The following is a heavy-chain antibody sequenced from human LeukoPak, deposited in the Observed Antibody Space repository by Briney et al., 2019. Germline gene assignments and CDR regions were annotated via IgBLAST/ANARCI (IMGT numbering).Heavy chain of an antibody. V-gene: IGHV4-39*01. CDR2: MYYSGTT. J-gene: IGHJ4*02. CDR3: AKLVGTTGYFDL. D-gene: IGHD1-1*01. Sequence: PSETLSLSCTVSNGSIFSDNSYWAWVRQPPGKGLEWIVGMYYSGTTYYNPSLQSRVTMSVDMAKNHFSLNMTSVSAADTAVYFCAKLVGTTGYFDLWGRGALVTVAS. CDR1: NGSIFSDNSY.